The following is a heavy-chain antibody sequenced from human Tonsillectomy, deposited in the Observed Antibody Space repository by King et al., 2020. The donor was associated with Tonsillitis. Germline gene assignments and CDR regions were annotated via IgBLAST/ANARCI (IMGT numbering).Heavy chain of an antibody. D-gene: IGHD3-22*01. CDR2: IFSNDEK. CDR1: GFSLSDARMG. J-gene: IGHJ4*02. CDR3: ARLSSGYYYAIDS. Sequence: VTLKESGPVLVKPTETLTLTCTVSGFSLSDARMGVSWIRQPPGKALEWLAHIFSNDEKSYSISLKSRLNISKDTSKSQVVLTMTNMDPVDTATYYCARLSSGYYYAIDSWGQGTLVTVSS. V-gene: IGHV2-26*01.